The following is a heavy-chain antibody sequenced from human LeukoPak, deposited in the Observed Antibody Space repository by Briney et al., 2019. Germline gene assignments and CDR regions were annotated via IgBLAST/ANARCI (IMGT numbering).Heavy chain of an antibody. V-gene: IGHV4-4*02. Sequence: SGTLSLTCAVSGASISSSTWWSWVRQHPGKGLEWIGEIYHSGSTNYNASLKSRVTISVDKSNNHFSLRLGSVTAADTAVYYCARVRDIVATTKTLDRYYYYAMDVWGQGTTVTVSS. CDR3: ARVRDIVATTKTLDRYYYYAMDV. D-gene: IGHD5-12*01. CDR2: IYHSGST. CDR1: GASISSSTW. J-gene: IGHJ6*02.